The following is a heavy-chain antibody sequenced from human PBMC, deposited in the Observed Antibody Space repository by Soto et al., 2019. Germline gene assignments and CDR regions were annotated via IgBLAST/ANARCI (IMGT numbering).Heavy chain of an antibody. CDR2: ISYDGSNK. Sequence: GGSLRLSCAASGFTFSSYGMHWVRQAPGKGLEWVAVISYDGSNKYYADSVKGRFTISRDNSKNTLYLQMNSLRAEDTAVYYCAKDINSRIQLTFDYWGQGTLVTVSS. D-gene: IGHD5-18*01. V-gene: IGHV3-30*18. CDR3: AKDINSRIQLTFDY. CDR1: GFTFSSYG. J-gene: IGHJ4*02.